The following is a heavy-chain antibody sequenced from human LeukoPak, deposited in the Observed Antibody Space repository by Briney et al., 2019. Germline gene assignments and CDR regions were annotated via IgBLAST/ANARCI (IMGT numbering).Heavy chain of an antibody. D-gene: IGHD3-22*01. CDR3: ARDSYYYDSSGYYPDAFDI. V-gene: IGHV4-34*01. Sequence: TPSETLSLTCAVYGGSFSGYYWSWIRQPPGKGLEWIGEINHSGSTNYNPSLKSRVTISVDTSKNQFSLKLSSVTAADTAVYYCARDSYYYDSSGYYPDAFDIWGQGTMVTVSS. CDR1: GGSFSGYY. CDR2: INHSGST. J-gene: IGHJ3*02.